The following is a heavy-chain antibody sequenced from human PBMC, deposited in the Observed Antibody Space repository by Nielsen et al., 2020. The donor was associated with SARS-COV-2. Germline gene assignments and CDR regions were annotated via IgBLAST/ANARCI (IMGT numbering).Heavy chain of an antibody. CDR3: ARRGYYRLERGIHYYYYGMDV. CDR2: TYYRSKWYN. J-gene: IGHJ6*02. D-gene: IGHD1-1*01. V-gene: IGHV6-1*01. Sequence: WIRQSPSRGLEWLGRTYYRSKWYNDYAVSVKSRITINPDTSKNQFSLQLNSVTPEDTAVYYCARRGYYRLERGIHYYYYGMDVWGQGTTVTVSS.